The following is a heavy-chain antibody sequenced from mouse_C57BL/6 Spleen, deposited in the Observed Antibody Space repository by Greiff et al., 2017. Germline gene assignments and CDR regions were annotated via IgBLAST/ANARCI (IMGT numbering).Heavy chain of an antibody. J-gene: IGHJ4*01. Sequence: VQLQQSGAELVKPGASVKLSCTASGFNIKDYYMHWVKQRTEQGLEWIGRIDPEDGETKYAPKFQGKATITADTSSNTAYLQLSSLTSKDTAVYYCASWVYYAMDYWGQGTSVTVSS. CDR3: ASWVYYAMDY. CDR1: GFNIKDYY. V-gene: IGHV14-2*01. D-gene: IGHD4-1*01. CDR2: IDPEDGET.